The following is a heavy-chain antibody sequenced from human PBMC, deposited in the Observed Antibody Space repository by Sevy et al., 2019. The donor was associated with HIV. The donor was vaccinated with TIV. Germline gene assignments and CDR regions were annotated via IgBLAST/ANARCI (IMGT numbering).Heavy chain of an antibody. CDR2: IYYSGST. V-gene: IGHV4-39*01. CDR3: ARRVSLAHDAFDI. D-gene: IGHD3-3*01. J-gene: IGHJ3*02. Sequence: SETLSLTCTVSGGSISSSSYYWGWIRQPPGKGLEWIGSIYYSGSTYYNPSLKSRVTISVDTSKNQFSLKLSSVTAADTAVYYCARRVSLAHDAFDIWGLGTMVTVSS. CDR1: GGSISSSSYY.